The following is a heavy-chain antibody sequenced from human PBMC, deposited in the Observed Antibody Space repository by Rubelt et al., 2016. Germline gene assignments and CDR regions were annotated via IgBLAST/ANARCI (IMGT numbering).Heavy chain of an antibody. D-gene: IGHD2/OR15-2a*01. CDR1: GGSISSGGYY. J-gene: IGHJ4*02. V-gene: IGHV4-31*03. CDR2: IYYSGST. CDR3: ARDSGSRIFDY. Sequence: QVQLQESGPGLVKPSQTLSLTCTVSGGSISSGGYYWSWIRTHPGKGLEWIGYIYYSGSTYYNQSLKSRVTISVDTSKNQFSLKLSSVTAADTAVYYCARDSGSRIFDYWGQGTLVTVSS.